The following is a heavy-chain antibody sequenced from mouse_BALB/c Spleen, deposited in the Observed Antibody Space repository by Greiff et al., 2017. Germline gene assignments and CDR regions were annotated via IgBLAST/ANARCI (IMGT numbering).Heavy chain of an antibody. J-gene: IGHJ1*01. CDR1: GYSITSGYY. V-gene: IGHV3-6*02. Sequence: EVQLQQSGPGLVKPSQSLSLTCSVTGYSITSGYYWNWIRQFPGNKLEWMGYISYDGSNNYNPSLKNRISITRDTSKNQFFLKLNSVTTEDTATYYCARENFYYDYDGPGLGFDVWGAGTTVTVSS. CDR3: ARENFYYDYDGPGLGFDV. D-gene: IGHD2-4*01. CDR2: ISYDGSN.